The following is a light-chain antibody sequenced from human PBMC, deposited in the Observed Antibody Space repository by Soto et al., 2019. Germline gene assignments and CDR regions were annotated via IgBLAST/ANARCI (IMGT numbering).Light chain of an antibody. V-gene: IGLV2-11*01. J-gene: IGLJ2*01. CDR1: SSDVGGYNY. CDR2: DVS. CDR3: CSYAGSYSVV. Sequence: QSALTQPHSVSGSPGQSVTISCTGTSSDVGGYNYVSWYQQHPGKAPKLMIYDVSKRPSGVPDRFSGSKSGNTASLTISGLQAEDEDDYYCCSYAGSYSVVFGGGTKLTVL.